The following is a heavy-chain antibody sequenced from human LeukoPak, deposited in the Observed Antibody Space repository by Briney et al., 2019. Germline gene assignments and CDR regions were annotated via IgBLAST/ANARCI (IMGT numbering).Heavy chain of an antibody. CDR2: ISGSGGST. V-gene: IGHV3-23*01. CDR1: GFRFSSYA. Sequence: GGSLRLSCAASGFRFSSYAMSWVRQAPGKGLEWVSGISGSGGSTYYADSVKGRSTISRDNAKNSLYLQMNSLRAEDTAVYYCARDRGYCSSTSCRDYWGQGTLVTVSS. D-gene: IGHD2-2*01. CDR3: ARDRGYCSSTSCRDY. J-gene: IGHJ4*02.